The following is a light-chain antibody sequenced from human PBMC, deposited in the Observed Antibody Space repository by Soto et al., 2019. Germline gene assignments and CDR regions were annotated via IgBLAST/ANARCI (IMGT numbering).Light chain of an antibody. CDR2: AVS. J-gene: IGKJ4*01. V-gene: IGKV1-6*01. CDR3: LQDYSFPLT. CDR1: QSISSY. Sequence: IQMTQSPSTLSASVGDRVTITCRASQSISSYLAWYQQKPGKAPKLLIYAVSRLQSGVPSRFSGSGSGTDFILTISSLQPEDFATYYCLQDYSFPLTFGGGTKVDIK.